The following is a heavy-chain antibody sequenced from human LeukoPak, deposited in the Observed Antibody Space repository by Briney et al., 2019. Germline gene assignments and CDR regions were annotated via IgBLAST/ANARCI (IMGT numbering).Heavy chain of an antibody. J-gene: IGHJ4*02. CDR1: GGSFSGYY. Sequence: SETLSLTCAVYGGSFSGYYWSWIRQPPGKGLEWIGEINHSGSTNYNPSLKSRVTISVDTSKNQFSLKLSSVTAADMAVYYCARGSDDYVWGSYRFDYWGQGTLVTVSS. CDR3: ARGSDDYVWGSYRFDY. CDR2: INHSGST. V-gene: IGHV4-34*01. D-gene: IGHD3-16*02.